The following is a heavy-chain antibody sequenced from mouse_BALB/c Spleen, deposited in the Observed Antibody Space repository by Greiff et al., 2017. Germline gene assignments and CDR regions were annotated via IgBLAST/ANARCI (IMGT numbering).Heavy chain of an antibody. CDR3: ARGYYGSSSYWYFDV. D-gene: IGHD1-1*01. CDR2: INPSNGRT. CDR1: GYTFTSYW. V-gene: IGHV1S81*02. Sequence: VQLQQSGAELVKPGASVKLSCKASGYTFTSYWMHWVKQRPGQGLEWIGEINPSNGRTNYNEKFKSKATLTVDKSSSTAYMQLSSLTSEDSAVYYCARGYYGSSSYWYFDVWGAGTTVTVSS. J-gene: IGHJ1*01.